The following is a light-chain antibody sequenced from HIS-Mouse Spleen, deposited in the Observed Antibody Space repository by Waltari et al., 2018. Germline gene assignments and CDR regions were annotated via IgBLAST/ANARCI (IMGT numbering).Light chain of an antibody. V-gene: IGLV3-10*01. Sequence: SYELTQPPSVSVSRGQTARITYSGGALPKKYAYWYQQKSGQAPVLVIYEDSKRPSGIPERFSGSSSGTMATLTISGAQVEDEADYYCYSTDSSGNHRVFGGGTKLTVL. CDR1: ALPKKY. J-gene: IGLJ2*01. CDR3: YSTDSSGNHRV. CDR2: EDS.